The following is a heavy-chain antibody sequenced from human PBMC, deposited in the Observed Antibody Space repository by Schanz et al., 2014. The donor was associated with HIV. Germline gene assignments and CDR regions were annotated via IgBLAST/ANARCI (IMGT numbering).Heavy chain of an antibody. D-gene: IGHD1-20*01. CDR1: GFSVTSFG. CDR2: IKLDGSEK. CDR3: ARDYHWNWFDP. V-gene: IGHV3-7*01. J-gene: IGHJ5*02. Sequence: VQLVESGGGVVQPGRSLRLSCGASGFSVTSFGIHWVRQAPGKGLEWLANIKLDGSEKYYVDSVKGRFTISRDNTKNSLYLQMNSLRAEDTAVYYCARDYHWNWFDPWGQGTLVTVSS.